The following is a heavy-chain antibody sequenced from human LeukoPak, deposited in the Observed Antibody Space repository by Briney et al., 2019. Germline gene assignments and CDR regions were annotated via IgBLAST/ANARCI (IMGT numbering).Heavy chain of an antibody. D-gene: IGHD3-22*01. V-gene: IGHV4-59*01. CDR2: IYYSGST. J-gene: IGHJ4*02. CDR3: ARVHRDYDSSGSLDY. Sequence: PSETLSLTCTVSGGSISSYYWSWIRQPPGKGLEWIGYIYYSGSTNYNPSLKSRVTISVDTSKNQFSLKLSSVTAADTAVYYCARVHRDYDSSGSLDYWGQGTLVTVSS. CDR1: GGSISSYY.